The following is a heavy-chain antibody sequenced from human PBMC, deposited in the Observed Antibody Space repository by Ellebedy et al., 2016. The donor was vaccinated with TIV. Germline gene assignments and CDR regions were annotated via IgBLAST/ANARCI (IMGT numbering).Heavy chain of an antibody. Sequence: AASVKVSCKASGGTFSSYAITWVRQAPGQGLEWMGGTIPIFGTANYAQKLQGRITIIADESTSTAYMELSSLRSEDTAVYYCAIDRAPDGRNWYFDLWGRGTLVTVSS. V-gene: IGHV1-69*13. CDR2: TIPIFGTA. J-gene: IGHJ2*01. D-gene: IGHD5-24*01. CDR3: AIDRAPDGRNWYFDL. CDR1: GGTFSSYA.